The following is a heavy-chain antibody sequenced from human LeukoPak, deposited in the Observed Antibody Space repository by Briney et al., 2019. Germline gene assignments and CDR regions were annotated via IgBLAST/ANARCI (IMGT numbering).Heavy chain of an antibody. CDR1: GFTFSSYA. V-gene: IGHV3-64*01. J-gene: IGHJ4*02. CDR3: ARGVGDYDSSGYYYLPRD. D-gene: IGHD3-22*01. CDR2: ISSNGGST. Sequence: GGSLRLSCAASGFTFSSYAMHWVRQAPGKGLEYVSAISSNGGSTYYANSVKGRFTISRDNSKNTLYLQMGSLRAEDMAVYYCARGVGDYDSSGYYYLPRDWGQGTLVTVSS.